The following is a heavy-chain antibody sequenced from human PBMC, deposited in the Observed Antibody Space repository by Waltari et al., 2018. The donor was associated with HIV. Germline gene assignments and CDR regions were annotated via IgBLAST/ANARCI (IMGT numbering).Heavy chain of an antibody. D-gene: IGHD2-21*02. CDR2: INWNDGST. CDR1: GFTFADYR. CDR3: ARVKNRMGDRAERDAFDI. V-gene: IGHV3-20*04. J-gene: IGHJ3*02. Sequence: EVQLVESGGGVVRPGGSMRLSCAASGFTFADYRMSWVRQAPGKGLEWVSGINWNDGSTGYADSVKGRFTISRDNAKNSLYLQMNSLRAEDTALYYCARVKNRMGDRAERDAFDIWGQGTMVTVSS.